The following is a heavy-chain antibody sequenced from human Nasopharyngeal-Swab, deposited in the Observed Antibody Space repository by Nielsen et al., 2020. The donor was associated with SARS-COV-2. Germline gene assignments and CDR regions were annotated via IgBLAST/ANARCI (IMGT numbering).Heavy chain of an antibody. Sequence: GESLKISCLASGFTFSTSSMHWVRQAPGKGLEWVASTRSDETKKYYADSVRGRFTISRDTSRDTLYLQMNSLRPEDTAIYYCATGNYAGQDYWGRGTLVTVSS. CDR3: ATGNYAGQDY. CDR1: GFTFSTSS. D-gene: IGHD1-7*01. J-gene: IGHJ4*02. CDR2: TRSDETKK. V-gene: IGHV3-30*02.